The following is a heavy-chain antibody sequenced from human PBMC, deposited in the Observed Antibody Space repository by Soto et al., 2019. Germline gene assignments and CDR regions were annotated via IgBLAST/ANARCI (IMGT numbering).Heavy chain of an antibody. J-gene: IGHJ4*02. V-gene: IGHV3-23*01. D-gene: IGHD3-3*01. CDR3: AKEGDFWSGPDY. CDR2: ISGSGGST. Sequence: EVQLLESGGGLVQPGGSLRISCAASGFTFSSSAMGWVRRAPGKGLEWVSAISGSGGSTYYADSVKGRFTISRDNSKNTLYLQMNSLRAEDTAVYYCAKEGDFWSGPDYWGQGTLVTVSS. CDR1: GFTFSSSA.